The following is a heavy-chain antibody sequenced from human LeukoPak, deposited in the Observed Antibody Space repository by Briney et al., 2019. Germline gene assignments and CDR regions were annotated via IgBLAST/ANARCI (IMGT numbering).Heavy chain of an antibody. CDR1: AASITTYY. Sequence: PSQTLSLTCTVSAASITTYYWSWIRQPPGKGLEWVVYIYYSGSTNYHPSLKSRVTISVDTSKNQFSLKLTSVTAAETAVYCCARLPLRKWFDPWGQGTLVTVSS. J-gene: IGHJ5*02. CDR2: IYYSGST. CDR3: ARLPLRKWFDP. V-gene: IGHV4-59*08. D-gene: IGHD1-14*01.